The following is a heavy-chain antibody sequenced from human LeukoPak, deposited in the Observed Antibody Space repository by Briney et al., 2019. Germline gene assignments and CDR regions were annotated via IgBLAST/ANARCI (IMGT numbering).Heavy chain of an antibody. CDR3: ARDQYGDYGATTWYYGMDV. Sequence: SETLSLTCTVSGGSISSGGYYWSWIRQQPGKGLEWIGYIYYSGSTYYNPSLKSRVTISVDTSKNQFSLKLSSVTAADTAVYYCARDQYGDYGATTWYYGMDVWGQGTTVTVSS. CDR2: IYYSGST. V-gene: IGHV4-31*03. D-gene: IGHD4-17*01. CDR1: GGSISSGGYY. J-gene: IGHJ6*02.